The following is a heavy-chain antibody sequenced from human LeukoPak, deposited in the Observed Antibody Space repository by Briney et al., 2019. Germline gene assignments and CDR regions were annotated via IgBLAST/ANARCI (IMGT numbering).Heavy chain of an antibody. CDR3: AKAPGSRYFDY. CDR2: ISGSGSSA. V-gene: IGHV3-23*01. CDR1: GFTFSGYS. D-gene: IGHD3-10*01. Sequence: GGSLRLSCAASGFTFSGYSMNWVRQAPGKGLEWVSSISGSGSSAYYADSVKGRFTISRDNSKNTLYLQMNSLRADDTAVYYCAKAPGSRYFDYWGQGTLVTVSS. J-gene: IGHJ4*02.